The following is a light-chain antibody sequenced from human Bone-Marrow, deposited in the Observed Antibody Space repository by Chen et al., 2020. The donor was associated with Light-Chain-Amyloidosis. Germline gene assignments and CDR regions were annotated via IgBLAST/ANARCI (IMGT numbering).Light chain of an antibody. V-gene: IGLV2-23*02. CDR2: EVS. CDR1: SSDVGSYNL. CDR3: CSYAGSSTFGVV. J-gene: IGLJ2*01. Sequence: QSALTQPASVSGSPGQSITISCTGTSSDVGSYNLVSWYQQHPVKAPKLMIYEVSKRPSGVSNRFSGSKSGNTASLTISGLQAEDEADYYCCSYAGSSTFGVVFGGGTKLTVL.